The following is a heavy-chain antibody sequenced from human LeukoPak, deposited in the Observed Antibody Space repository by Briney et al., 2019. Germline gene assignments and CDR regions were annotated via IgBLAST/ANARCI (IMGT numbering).Heavy chain of an antibody. D-gene: IGHD3-3*01. V-gene: IGHV4-61*02. CDR2: IYTSGST. Sequence: PSQTLSLTCTVSGGSISSGSYYWSWIRQPAGKGLEWIGRIYTSGSTNYNPSLKSRVTISVDTSKNQFSLKLSSVTAADTAVYYCARDPDFWSGYYTGAGVWGKGTTVTVSS. J-gene: IGHJ6*04. CDR3: ARDPDFWSGYYTGAGV. CDR1: GGSISSGSYY.